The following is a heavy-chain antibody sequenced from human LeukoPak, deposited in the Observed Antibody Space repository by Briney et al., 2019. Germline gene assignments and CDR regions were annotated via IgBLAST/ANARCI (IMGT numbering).Heavy chain of an antibody. CDR2: MNPNSGNT. CDR3: AREIYGSGSYYNDY. J-gene: IGHJ4*02. CDR1: TFTXXD. Sequence: TFTXXDINWVRQAAGQGGEWMGWMNPNSGNTGYAQKFQGRVTITRNTSISTASMELSSLRSEDTAVYYCAREIYGSGSYYNDYWGQGTLVTVSS. D-gene: IGHD3-10*01. V-gene: IGHV1-8*03.